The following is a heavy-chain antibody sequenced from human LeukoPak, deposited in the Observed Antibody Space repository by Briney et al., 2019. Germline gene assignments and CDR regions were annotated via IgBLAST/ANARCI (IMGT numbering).Heavy chain of an antibody. J-gene: IGHJ4*02. V-gene: IGHV1-2*02. D-gene: IGHD3-3*01. Sequence: GASVKVSCKASGYTFIGYYMHWVRQAPGQGLEWMGWINPNSGGTNYGQKFQGRVTMTRDTSISTAYMELSRLRSDDTAVYHCARDVPNDFWSNYYFYYFDYWGQGTLVTVSS. CDR1: GYTFIGYY. CDR2: INPNSGGT. CDR3: ARDVPNDFWSNYYFYYFDY.